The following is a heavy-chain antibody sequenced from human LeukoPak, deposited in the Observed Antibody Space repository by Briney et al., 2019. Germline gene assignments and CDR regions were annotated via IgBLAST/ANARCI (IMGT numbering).Heavy chain of an antibody. Sequence: SVKVSCKASGGTFSSYAISWVRQAPGQGLEWMGGIIPIFGTANYAQKFQGRVTITADESTSTAYMELSSLRSEDTAAYYCARATYYDILTGYYPPYYYGMDVWGKGTTVTVSS. V-gene: IGHV1-69*01. CDR3: ARATYYDILTGYYPPYYYGMDV. CDR1: GGTFSSYA. D-gene: IGHD3-9*01. CDR2: IIPIFGTA. J-gene: IGHJ6*04.